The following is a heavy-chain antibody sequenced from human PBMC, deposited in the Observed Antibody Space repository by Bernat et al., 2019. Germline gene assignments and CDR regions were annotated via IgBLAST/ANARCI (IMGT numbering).Heavy chain of an antibody. CDR3: ARMKPLGRTVDYFQY. Sequence: QVQLQESGPGLVKPSETLSLSCVVSGFSITSGYSWGWVRHPPGKGLEWIASFYLSESTYYNAALKSRVTISVDKSKTLFSMKMDSVTAADTAIYYCARMKPLGRTVDYFQYWGQGTLVTVSS. CDR1: GFSITSGYS. D-gene: IGHD4-11*01. CDR2: FYLSEST. J-gene: IGHJ4*02. V-gene: IGHV4-38-2*01.